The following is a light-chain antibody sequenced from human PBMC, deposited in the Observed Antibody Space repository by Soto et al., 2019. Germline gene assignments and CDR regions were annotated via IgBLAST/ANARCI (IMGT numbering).Light chain of an antibody. CDR1: QTVRNNY. CDR3: QPYNNWPLT. V-gene: IGKV3D-20*02. CDR2: DAS. J-gene: IGKJ4*01. Sequence: EFVLTQSPGTLSLSPGERATLSCTASQTVRNNYLAWYQQKPGQAPRLLSYDASSRATCIPDRFSGGGSGTDFTLTINCLQSEDFAVYYCQPYNNWPLTFGGGTKLDIK.